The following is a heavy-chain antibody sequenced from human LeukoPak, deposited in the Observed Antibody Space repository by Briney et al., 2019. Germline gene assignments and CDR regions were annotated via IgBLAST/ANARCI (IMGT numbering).Heavy chain of an antibody. D-gene: IGHD3-22*01. V-gene: IGHV5-51*01. J-gene: IGHJ4*02. CDR2: IYPGDSDT. CDR1: EYSFTSYW. Sequence: GESLKISCKGSEYSFTSYWIGWVRQMPGKGLEWMAIIYPGDSDTRYSTSFQGQVTISADKSISTAYLQWSSLKASDTAMYYCARSSDSSGYYDYFDYWGQGTLVTVSS. CDR3: ARSSDSSGYYDYFDY.